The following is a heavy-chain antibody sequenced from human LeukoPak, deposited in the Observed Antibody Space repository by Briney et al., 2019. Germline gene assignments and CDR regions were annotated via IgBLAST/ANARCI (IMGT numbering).Heavy chain of an antibody. CDR1: GYGFTSYW. CDR2: IYPGDSDT. D-gene: IGHD3-10*01. CDR3: ATATRGSGYFDY. Sequence: GECLQISCKGSGYGFTSYWIGWVRQVPGKGLEWMGSIYPGDSDTRYSPSFQGQVTISADKSISTAYLQWSSLKASDTAMYYCATATRGSGYFDYWGQGTLVTVSS. J-gene: IGHJ4*02. V-gene: IGHV5-51*01.